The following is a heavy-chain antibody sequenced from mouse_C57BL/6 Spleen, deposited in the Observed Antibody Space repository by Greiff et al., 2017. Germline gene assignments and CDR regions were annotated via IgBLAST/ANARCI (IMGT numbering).Heavy chain of an antibody. CDR2: IWSGGST. J-gene: IGHJ4*01. Sequence: VQGVESGPGLVQPSQSLSITCTVSGFSLTSYGVHWVRQSPGKGLEWLGVIWSGGSTDYNAAFISRLSISKDNSESQVFFKMNSLQADDTAIYYCARKRGVTTVVGGYAMDYWGQGTSVTVSS. V-gene: IGHV2-2*01. CDR3: ARKRGVTTVVGGYAMDY. D-gene: IGHD1-1*01. CDR1: GFSLTSYG.